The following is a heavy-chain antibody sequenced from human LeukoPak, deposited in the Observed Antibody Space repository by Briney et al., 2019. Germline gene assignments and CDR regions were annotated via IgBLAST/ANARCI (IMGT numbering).Heavy chain of an antibody. CDR1: GGSISSGGYY. Sequence: SETLSLTCTVSGGSISSGGYYWSWIRQHPGKGLEWIGYIYYSGSTYYNTSLKSRVTISVDTSKNQFSLKLSSVTAADTAVYYCARDDDYYDSSGFDPWGQGTLVTVSS. CDR2: IYYSGST. J-gene: IGHJ5*02. V-gene: IGHV4-31*03. D-gene: IGHD3-22*01. CDR3: ARDDDYYDSSGFDP.